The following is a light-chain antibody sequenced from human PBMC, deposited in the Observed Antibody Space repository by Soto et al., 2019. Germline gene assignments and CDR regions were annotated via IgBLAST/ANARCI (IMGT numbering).Light chain of an antibody. Sequence: IQMPQSPSTLSGSVGARVTITCRASQTISSWLAWYQQKPGKAPKLLIYKASGLESGVPSRFSGSGSGTDFTLTISSLQADDYATFYCQQYHTDWTFGQGTKVDI. CDR2: KAS. CDR3: QQYHTDWT. J-gene: IGKJ1*01. V-gene: IGKV1-5*03. CDR1: QTISSW.